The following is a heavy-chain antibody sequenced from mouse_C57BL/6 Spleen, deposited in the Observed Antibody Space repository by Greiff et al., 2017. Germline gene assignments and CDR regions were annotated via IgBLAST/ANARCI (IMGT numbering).Heavy chain of an antibody. CDR3: TGLWEGFAY. J-gene: IGHJ3*01. CDR1: GYTFTDYE. CDR2: IDPETGGT. D-gene: IGHD6-1*01. Sequence: VQLQQSGAELVRPGASVTLSCKASGYTFTDYEMHWVKQTPVHGLEWIGAIDPETGGTAYNQKFKGKALLTADKSSSTAYMELRSLTSEDSAVYYCTGLWEGFAYWGQGTLVTVAA. V-gene: IGHV1-15*01.